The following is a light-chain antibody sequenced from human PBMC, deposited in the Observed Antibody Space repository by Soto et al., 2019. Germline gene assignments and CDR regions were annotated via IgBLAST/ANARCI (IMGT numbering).Light chain of an antibody. J-gene: IGLJ1*01. CDR2: DSN. CDR1: SSNIGAGRD. V-gene: IGLV1-40*03. CDR3: QSYGTSLSGLYV. Sequence: QAVVTQPPSVSGAPGQRVIISCTGSSSNIGAGRDVHWYRQFPGEAPKFLISDSNHRPSGVPDRFSVSKSGASASLAITGLRPEDEGDYFRQSYGTSLSGLYVFGTGTKLTVL.